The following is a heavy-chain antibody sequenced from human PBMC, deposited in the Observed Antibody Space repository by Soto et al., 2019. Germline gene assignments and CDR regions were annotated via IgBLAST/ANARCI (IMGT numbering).Heavy chain of an antibody. J-gene: IGHJ4*02. CDR3: AKMEGMDPWAYSFDY. CDR1: GFTFSDFA. Sequence: GGTLRLSCAATGFTFSDFAMSWVRQAPGKGLEWVSRIYGGGNGPHYADSVKGRVTISRDNSKNTLYLQMNSLRAEDTAVYYCAKMEGMDPWAYSFDYWGQGTLVTVSS. D-gene: IGHD2-2*03. CDR2: IYGGGNGP. V-gene: IGHV3-23*01.